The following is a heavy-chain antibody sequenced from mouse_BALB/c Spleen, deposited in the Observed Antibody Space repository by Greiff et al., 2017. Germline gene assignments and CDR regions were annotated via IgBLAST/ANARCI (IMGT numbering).Heavy chain of an antibody. D-gene: IGHD2-14*01. J-gene: IGHJ4*01. CDR3: ARDARYGAKDY. Sequence: EVNVVESGGGLVQPGGSLRLSCATSGFTFSDFYMEWVRQPPGKRLEWSAASRNKANDYTTEYSASVKGRFIVSRDTSQSILYLQMNALSAEDTASDCCARDARYGAKDYWGQGTSVTVSS. CDR2: SRNKANDYTT. CDR1: GFTFSDFY. V-gene: IGHV7-1*02.